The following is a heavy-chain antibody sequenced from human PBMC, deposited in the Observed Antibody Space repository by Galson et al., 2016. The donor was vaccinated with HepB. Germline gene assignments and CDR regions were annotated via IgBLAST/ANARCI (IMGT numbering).Heavy chain of an antibody. D-gene: IGHD3-22*01. CDR1: GFTFSSLG. Sequence: SLRLSCAASGFTFSSLGMHWVRQAPGKGLEWVAVIWYDGSNKYYADSVKGRFTISRDNSKNTLYLQVNSLRAEDTAVYYCARDAFYDTSGLVWHFDYWGQGTLVTASS. CDR2: IWYDGSNK. V-gene: IGHV3-33*01. J-gene: IGHJ4*02. CDR3: ARDAFYDTSGLVWHFDY.